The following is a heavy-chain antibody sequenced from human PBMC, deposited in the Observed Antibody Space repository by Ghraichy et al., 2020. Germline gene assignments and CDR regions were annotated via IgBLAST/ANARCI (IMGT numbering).Heavy chain of an antibody. CDR1: GFTFSSYW. D-gene: IGHD2-21*01. CDR2: IKQDGSER. V-gene: IGHV3-7*01. CDR3: ARGHSCAYSLYPAMDV. Sequence: GGSLRLSCAASGFTFSSYWMTWVRQAPGKGLEWVANIKQDGSERYYVDSVKGRFTISRDNAKNSLYLQINSLRAEDTAVFYCARGHSCAYSLYPAMDVWGQGTTVTVSS. J-gene: IGHJ6*02.